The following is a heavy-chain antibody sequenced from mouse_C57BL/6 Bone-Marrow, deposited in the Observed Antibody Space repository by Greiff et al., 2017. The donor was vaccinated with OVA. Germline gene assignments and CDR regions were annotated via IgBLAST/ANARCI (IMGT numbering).Heavy chain of an antibody. V-gene: IGHV1-69*01. CDR3: AREGNYYGGFDY. CDR2: IDPSDSYT. J-gene: IGHJ2*01. Sequence: QVQLQQPGAELVMPGASVKLSCKASGYTFTSYWMHWVKQRPGQGLEWIGEIDPSDSYTNYNQKFKGKSTLTVDKSSSTAYMQLSSLTSEDSAVYCCAREGNYYGGFDYWGQGTTLTVSS. D-gene: IGHD1-1*01. CDR1: GYTFTSYW.